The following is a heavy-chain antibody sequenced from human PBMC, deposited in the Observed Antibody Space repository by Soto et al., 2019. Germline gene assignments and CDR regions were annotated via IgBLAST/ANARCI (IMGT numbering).Heavy chain of an antibody. CDR1: GYTFTSYD. Sequence: ASVKVSCKASGYTFTSYDINWVRQATGQGLEWMGWISANNGNTNYAQKLQGRVTMTTDTSTSTAYMELRSLRSDDTAVYYCARDIVVVPAAMHAFDIWGQGTMVTVSS. CDR3: ARDIVVVPAAMHAFDI. CDR2: ISANNGNT. J-gene: IGHJ3*02. V-gene: IGHV1-18*01. D-gene: IGHD2-2*01.